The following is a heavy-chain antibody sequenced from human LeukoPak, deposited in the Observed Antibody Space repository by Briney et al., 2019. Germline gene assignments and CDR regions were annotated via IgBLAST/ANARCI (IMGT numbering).Heavy chain of an antibody. D-gene: IGHD6-13*01. J-gene: IGHJ4*02. CDR1: SYTFTSYG. CDR3: ARVFVWQQLAQRSYFDY. V-gene: IGHV1-18*01. Sequence: ASVKVSCKASSYTFTSYGISWVRQAPGQGLEWMGWISAYNGNTNYAQKLQGRVTMTTDTSTSTAYMELRSLRSDDTAVYYCARVFVWQQLAQRSYFDYWGQGTLVTVSS. CDR2: ISAYNGNT.